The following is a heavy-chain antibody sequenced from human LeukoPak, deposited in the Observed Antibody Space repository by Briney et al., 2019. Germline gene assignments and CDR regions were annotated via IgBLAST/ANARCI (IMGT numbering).Heavy chain of an antibody. CDR2: ISGSGGST. CDR1: GFTFSTHS. V-gene: IGHV3-23*01. CDR3: AKVEYQPAC. Sequence: PGGSLRLSCVASGFTFSTHSMSWVRQAPGKGLEWVSAISGSGGSTYYADSVKGRFTISRDNSKNTLYLQMNSLRAEDTAVYYCAKVEYQPACWGQGTLVTVSS. D-gene: IGHD2-2*01. J-gene: IGHJ4*02.